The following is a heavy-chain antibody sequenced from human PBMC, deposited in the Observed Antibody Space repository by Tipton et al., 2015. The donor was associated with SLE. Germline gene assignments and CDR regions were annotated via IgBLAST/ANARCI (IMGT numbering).Heavy chain of an antibody. CDR2: INHSGST. V-gene: IGHV4-34*01. CDR1: GGSFSGYY. J-gene: IGHJ6*02. Sequence: LSCAVYGGSFSGYYWSWIRQPPGKGLEWIGEINHSGSTNYNPSLKSRVTISVDTSKNQFSLKLSSVTAADTAVYYCARDRDYYYGMDVWGQGTTVTVSS. CDR3: ARDRDYYYGMDV.